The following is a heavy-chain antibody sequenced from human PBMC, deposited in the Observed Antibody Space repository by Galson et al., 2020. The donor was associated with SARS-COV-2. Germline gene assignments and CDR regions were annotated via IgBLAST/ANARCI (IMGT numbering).Heavy chain of an antibody. V-gene: IGHV3-30*18. CDR3: AKEGGSYADYYYGWDV. CDR1: GFPFGSYG. J-gene: IGHJ6*02. Sequence: GGSLRLSCVASGFPFGSYGMHWVRQAPGKGLEWVALISYDGSNKYYGDSVKGRFTISRDNSKNSLYLQVNSLRAEDTAVYYCAKEGGSYADYYYGWDVWGLGTKVTVSS. CDR2: ISYDGSNK. D-gene: IGHD3-10*01.